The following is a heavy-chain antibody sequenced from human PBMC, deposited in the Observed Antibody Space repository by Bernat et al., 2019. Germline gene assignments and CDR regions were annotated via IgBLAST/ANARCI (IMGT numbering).Heavy chain of an antibody. CDR2: IKQDGSEK. CDR3: ARLRSIAGYDY. V-gene: IGHV3-7*01. D-gene: IGHD6-6*01. Sequence: EVQLVESGGGLVQPGGSLRLSCAVSGFTFTSYWMSWVRQAPGKGLEWVANIKQDGSEKHYGGSVKGRFTVSRDNAKNSLYLQMNSLRAEDTAVYYCARLRSIAGYDYWGQGTLVTVSS. J-gene: IGHJ4*02. CDR1: GFTFTSYW.